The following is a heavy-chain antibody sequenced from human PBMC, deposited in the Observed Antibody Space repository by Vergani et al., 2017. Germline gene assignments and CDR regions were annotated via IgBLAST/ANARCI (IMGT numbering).Heavy chain of an antibody. J-gene: IGHJ5*02. CDR3: AREGRFAVNWFDA. V-gene: IGHV3-48*03. CDR1: GFTFSSYE. D-gene: IGHD3-10*01. Sequence: EVQLVESGGGLVQPGGSLRLSCAASGFTFSSYEMNWVRQAPGKGLEWVSYISSSGSTIYYADSVKGRFTISRDKAKNSLYLQMNSLRAEDTAVYYCAREGRFAVNWFDAWGQGTLVTVSS. CDR2: ISSSGSTI.